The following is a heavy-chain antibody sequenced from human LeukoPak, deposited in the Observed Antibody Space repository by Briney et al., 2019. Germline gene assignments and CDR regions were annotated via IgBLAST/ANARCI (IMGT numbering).Heavy chain of an antibody. J-gene: IGHJ6*03. Sequence: ASVKVSCTASGGTFSSYAISWVRQAPGQGLGWMGGFIPIFGAANYAQKSQGRVTITADESTRAAYMELRSLRSEDTAVYYCARCGYSYGLYYYYMDVWGKGTTVTVSS. D-gene: IGHD5-18*01. V-gene: IGHV1-69*01. CDR1: GGTFSSYA. CDR3: ARCGYSYGLYYYYMDV. CDR2: FIPIFGAA.